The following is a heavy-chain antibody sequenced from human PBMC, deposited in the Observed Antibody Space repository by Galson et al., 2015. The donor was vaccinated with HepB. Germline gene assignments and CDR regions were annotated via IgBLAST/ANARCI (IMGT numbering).Heavy chain of an antibody. CDR3: ARVRSGSSSSEWWFDP. J-gene: IGHJ5*02. CDR1: GYTFTSYG. D-gene: IGHD6-6*01. CDR2: ISAYNGNT. Sequence: SVKVSCKASGYTFTSYGISWVRQAPGQGLEWMGWISAYNGNTNYAQKLQGRVTMTTDTSTSTAYMELRSLRSDDTAVYYCARVRSGSSSSEWWFDPWGQGTLVTVSS. V-gene: IGHV1-18*01.